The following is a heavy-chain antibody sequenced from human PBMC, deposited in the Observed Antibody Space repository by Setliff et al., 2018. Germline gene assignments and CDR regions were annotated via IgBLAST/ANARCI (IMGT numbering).Heavy chain of an antibody. V-gene: IGHV1-3*01. J-gene: IGHJ4*02. D-gene: IGHD2-8*01. CDR1: GYSLTSYT. Sequence: ASVKVSCKASGYSLTSYTIHWARQAPGQGLEWMGWISPGNGNTAYSQKIQDRVTITRDTSASTAYMELSSLRSEDTAAYYCARIGFGYYSTSGAWYFDNWGQGTLVTVSS. CDR3: ARIGFGYYSTSGAWYFDN. CDR2: ISPGNGNT.